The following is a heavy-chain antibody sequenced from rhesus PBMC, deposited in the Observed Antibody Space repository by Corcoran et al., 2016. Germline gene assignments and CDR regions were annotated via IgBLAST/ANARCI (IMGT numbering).Heavy chain of an antibody. J-gene: IGHJ4*01. CDR3: ARAAGDY. CDR2: SNPSNGNP. CDR1: GYTFTSYY. V-gene: IGHV1S9*01. Sequence: QVQLVQSGAEVKKPGASVKLSCKASGYTFTSYYINWGRQAPEPVLGWMSWSNPSNGNPGYAQKFQGRVTMTRDTSTSTAYMELNSLRSEDTAVYYCARAAGDYWGQGVLVTVSS.